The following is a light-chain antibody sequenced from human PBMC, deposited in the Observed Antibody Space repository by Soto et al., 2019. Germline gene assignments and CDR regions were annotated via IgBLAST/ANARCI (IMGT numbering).Light chain of an antibody. Sequence: QPVLTQSPSASASQGASVKLTCTLSGGHSNYAIAWHQQQPEKGPRYLMKVNTDGSYRKGDGIPDRFSGSSSGAERYLTISSLQSEDEAGYYCQTWGTGVVVFGGGTKLTVL. CDR2: VNTDGSY. J-gene: IGLJ2*01. CDR1: GGHSNYA. CDR3: QTWGTGVVV. V-gene: IGLV4-69*01.